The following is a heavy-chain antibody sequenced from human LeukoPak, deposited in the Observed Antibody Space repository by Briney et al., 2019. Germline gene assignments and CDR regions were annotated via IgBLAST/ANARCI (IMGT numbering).Heavy chain of an antibody. Sequence: PSETLSLTCTVSGGSISSYYWSWIRQPPGKGLEWIGYIYHSGSTYYNPSLNSRVTISVDRSKNQFSLKLSSVTAADTAVYYCARERMGLYYFDYWGQGTLVTVSS. V-gene: IGHV4-59*12. D-gene: IGHD2-15*01. CDR1: GGSISSYY. CDR2: IYHSGST. CDR3: ARERMGLYYFDY. J-gene: IGHJ4*02.